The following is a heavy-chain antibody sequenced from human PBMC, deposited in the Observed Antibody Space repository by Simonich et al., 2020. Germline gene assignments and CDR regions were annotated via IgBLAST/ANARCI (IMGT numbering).Heavy chain of an antibody. CDR3: ARGKNYDILTGGWYFDL. J-gene: IGHJ2*01. V-gene: IGHV4-34*01. CDR1: GGSFSGYY. D-gene: IGHD3-9*01. Sequence: QVQLQQWGAGLLKPSETLSLTCAVYGGSFSGYYWSWIRQPPGKGLEWIGESNHSGSTNYNPSLKSRVTISVDTSKNQFSLKLSSVTAADTAVYYCARGKNYDILTGGWYFDLWGRGTLVTVSS. CDR2: SNHSGST.